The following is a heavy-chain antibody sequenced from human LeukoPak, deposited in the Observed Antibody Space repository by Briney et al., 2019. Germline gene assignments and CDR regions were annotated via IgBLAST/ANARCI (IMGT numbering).Heavy chain of an antibody. V-gene: IGHV1-18*01. CDR3: ARDSSDYVWGSCRSDAFDI. CDR1: GYTFTSYG. CDR2: VSAYNGNT. J-gene: IGHJ3*02. D-gene: IGHD3-16*02. Sequence: ASVKVSCKASGYTFTSYGISWVRQAPGQGLEWMGWVSAYNGNTNYAQKLQGRVTMTTDTSTSTAYMELRSLRSDDTAVYYCARDSSDYVWGSCRSDAFDIWGQGTMVTVSS.